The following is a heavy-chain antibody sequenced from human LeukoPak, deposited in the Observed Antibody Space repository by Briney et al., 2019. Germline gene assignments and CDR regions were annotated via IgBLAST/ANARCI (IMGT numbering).Heavy chain of an antibody. J-gene: IGHJ4*02. CDR3: ARSLPDYFDY. Sequence: PGGSLRLSCAASGFTFSSYSMNWVRQAPGKGLEWVSYISSSISTIYYADSVKGRFTISRDNSKNSLYLQMNSLRTEDTALYYCARSLPDYFDYWGQGTLVTVSS. V-gene: IGHV3-48*04. CDR2: ISSSISTI. CDR1: GFTFSSYS.